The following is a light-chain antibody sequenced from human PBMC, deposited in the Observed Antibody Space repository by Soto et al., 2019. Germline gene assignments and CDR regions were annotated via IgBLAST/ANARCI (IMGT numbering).Light chain of an antibody. CDR1: QNIYSN. V-gene: IGKV3-15*01. CDR2: RAS. CDR3: LQYHNLWA. Sequence: IVMTQSPATLSVSPGERATLSCRASQNIYSNIAWYQQRPGQAPRLLIYRASTRAPGVPARFSGSGSGTEFTLTTSSLQSADFAVYSCLQYHNLWAFGRGTQVEIK. J-gene: IGKJ4*02.